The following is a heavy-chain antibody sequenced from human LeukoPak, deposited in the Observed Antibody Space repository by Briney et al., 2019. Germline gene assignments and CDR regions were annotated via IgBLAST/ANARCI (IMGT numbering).Heavy chain of an antibody. CDR2: IIPILGIA. Sequence: ASVKVSCKASGGTFSIYAISWVRQAPGQGLEWMGRIIPILGIANYAQKFQGRVTITADKSTSTAYMELSSLRSEDTAVYYCAKDRGRYYDSSGHYWGYYFDSWGQGILVTVST. J-gene: IGHJ4*02. V-gene: IGHV1-69*04. CDR3: AKDRGRYYDSSGHYWGYYFDS. D-gene: IGHD3-22*01. CDR1: GGTFSIYA.